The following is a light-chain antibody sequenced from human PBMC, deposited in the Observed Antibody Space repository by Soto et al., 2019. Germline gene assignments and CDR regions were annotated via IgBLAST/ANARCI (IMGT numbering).Light chain of an antibody. J-gene: IGKJ1*01. CDR2: GAS. Sequence: EIVLTQSPGTLSLSPGERATLSCRASQSVSSNYLAWYQQKPGQAPRLLIYGASSRATGIPDRFSGSGSGTDFTLTISRLEPGDFGVYYCQQYGGSSGTFGQGTKVEI. CDR1: QSVSSNY. V-gene: IGKV3-20*01. CDR3: QQYGGSSGT.